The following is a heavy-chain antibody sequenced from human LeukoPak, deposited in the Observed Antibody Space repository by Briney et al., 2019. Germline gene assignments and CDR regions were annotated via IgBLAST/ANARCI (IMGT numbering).Heavy chain of an antibody. D-gene: IGHD3-3*01. CDR2: ITEDGSGK. CDR1: GFTASRYW. J-gene: IGHJ4*02. Sequence: GGSLRLSCVASGFTASRYWMHWVRQHPGRGLMWLSYITEDGSGKNYEDSVRGRFSISRDNTKNSVHLQMNSLRLDETAVYYSAGEGQAPISLDYWGQGTPVTVSS. V-gene: IGHV3-74*01. CDR3: AGEGQAPISLDY.